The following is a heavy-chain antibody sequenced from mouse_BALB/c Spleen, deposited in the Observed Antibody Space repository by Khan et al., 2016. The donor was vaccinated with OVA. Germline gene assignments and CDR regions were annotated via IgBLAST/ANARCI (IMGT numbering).Heavy chain of an antibody. D-gene: IGHD2-1*01. CDR2: ISSGGTYT. CDR3: TRGEGYYGNPYAIDF. Sequence: EVELVESGGGLVKPGGSLKLSCAASGFTFSSYTMSWVRQTPEKRLEWVATISSGGTYTYYVDSVEGRFTLSRDNAKNTLYLEMTSLKSEDTAIYYCTRGEGYYGNPYAIDFWGQGTSVTVSS. J-gene: IGHJ4*01. V-gene: IGHV5-6-4*01. CDR1: GFTFSSYT.